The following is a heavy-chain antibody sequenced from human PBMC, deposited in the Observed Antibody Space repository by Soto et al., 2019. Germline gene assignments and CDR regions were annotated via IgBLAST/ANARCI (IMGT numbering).Heavy chain of an antibody. D-gene: IGHD3-10*01. V-gene: IGHV3-7*05. J-gene: IGHJ4*02. CDR2: INPDGGAK. CDR3: PKAFYNGNSDFGY. CDR1: GFSFSNYW. Sequence: EVHLVESGGGLVQPGGSLRLSCAASGFSFSNYWMTWVRQAPGKGLEWVANINPDGGAKYYVDSVKGRFSISRDNAKNSLYLQMRSLRAEDTAVYYCPKAFYNGNSDFGYWGQGTLVTVSS.